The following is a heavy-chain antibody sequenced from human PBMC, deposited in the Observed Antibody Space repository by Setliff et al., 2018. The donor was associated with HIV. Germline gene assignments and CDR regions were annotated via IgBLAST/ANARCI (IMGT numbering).Heavy chain of an antibody. V-gene: IGHV3-74*01. Sequence: PGGSLRLSCAASGFTFSSYWMHWVRQAPGKGLVWVSRINSDGSSTSYADSVKGRFTISRDNAKNTLYLQMNSLRAEDTAVYYCARGKIVVVPAAMRPFDYWGQGTLVTVSA. CDR1: GFTFSSYW. D-gene: IGHD2-2*01. J-gene: IGHJ4*02. CDR3: ARGKIVVVPAAMRPFDY. CDR2: INSDGSST.